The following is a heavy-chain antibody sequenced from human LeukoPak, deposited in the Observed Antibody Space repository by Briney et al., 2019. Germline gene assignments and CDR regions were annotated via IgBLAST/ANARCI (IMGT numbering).Heavy chain of an antibody. D-gene: IGHD4-17*01. Sequence: SETLSLTCTVSGVSISSGDHNWSWIRQHPGKGLERIGYISYTGSPDYNPSLRSRLTISVDTSQNQFSLRLSSVTAADTAVYYCARLDYGDYEAFDIWGQGTMVTVSS. CDR3: ARLDYGDYEAFDI. CDR2: ISYTGSP. J-gene: IGHJ3*02. V-gene: IGHV4-31*03. CDR1: GVSISSGDHN.